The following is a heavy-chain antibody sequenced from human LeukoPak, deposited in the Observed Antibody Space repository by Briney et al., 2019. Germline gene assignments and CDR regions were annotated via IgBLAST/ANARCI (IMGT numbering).Heavy chain of an antibody. J-gene: IGHJ4*02. CDR3: ARRPRHCSGGSCYLDY. Sequence: KHGESLKISCKGSGYSFTSYWIGWVRQMPGKGLEWMGIIYPGDSDTRYSPSFQGQVTISADKSITTAYLQWSSLKASDTAMYYCARRPRHCSGGSCYLDYWGQGTLVTVSS. D-gene: IGHD2-15*01. CDR1: GYSFTSYW. CDR2: IYPGDSDT. V-gene: IGHV5-51*01.